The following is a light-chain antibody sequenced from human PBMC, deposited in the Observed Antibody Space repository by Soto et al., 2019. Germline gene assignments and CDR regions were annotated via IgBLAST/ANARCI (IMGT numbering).Light chain of an antibody. CDR1: QSVSIY. V-gene: IGKV3-11*01. J-gene: IGKJ4*01. CDR2: DAS. CDR3: LQRINWPLT. Sequence: EIVLTQSPATVSLSPGERATLSCRASQSVSIYLAWYQQKPGQAPRLLIYDASNMSSDITSRFSCSGSETDFTLTISSLEPEAFAIYYCLQRINWPLTFGGGTKVDIK.